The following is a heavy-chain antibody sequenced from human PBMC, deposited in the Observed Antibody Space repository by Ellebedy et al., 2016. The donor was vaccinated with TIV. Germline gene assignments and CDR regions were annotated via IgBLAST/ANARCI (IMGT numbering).Heavy chain of an antibody. CDR3: VRGARSSSSFFDF. CDR2: ISGTGDST. J-gene: IGHJ4*02. CDR1: GFTFRRYA. Sequence: GGSLRLXXTTSGFTFRRYAMSWVRQAPGKRLEWVSAISGTGDSTFYPDSMKGRFTISRDNSKNTLYLQMNSLRAEDTAVYFCVRGARSSSSFFDFWGQGTLVTVSS. V-gene: IGHV3-23*01. D-gene: IGHD6-6*01.